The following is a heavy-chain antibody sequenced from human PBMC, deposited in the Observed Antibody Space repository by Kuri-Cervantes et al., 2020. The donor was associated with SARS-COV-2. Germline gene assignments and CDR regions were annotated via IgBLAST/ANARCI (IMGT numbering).Heavy chain of an antibody. CDR3: TRHRKIYDYWNGKGYFYYYMDV. Sequence: GSLRLSCTVSGGSISSYYWSWIRQPPGKGLEWIGYIYYSGSTNYNPSLKSRVTIFVDTSNNHFSLRLNSVSAADTAVYYCTRHRKIYDYWNGKGYFYYYMDVWGKGTTVTVSS. J-gene: IGHJ6*03. V-gene: IGHV4-59*08. D-gene: IGHD3-3*01. CDR2: IYYSGST. CDR1: GGSISSYY.